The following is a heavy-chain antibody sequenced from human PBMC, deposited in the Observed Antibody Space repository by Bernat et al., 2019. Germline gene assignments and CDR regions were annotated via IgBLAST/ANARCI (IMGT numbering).Heavy chain of an antibody. CDR1: GFTFSNYS. Sequence: EVQLVESGGDLVQPGGSLRLSCAASGFTFSNYSMNWVRQAPGKGLEWVSYISSSSSTIYYADSVKGRFTVSRDNAKNSLYLQMNSLRAEDTAVYYCARELWLGIEAVGVDYWGQGTLVTVSS. V-gene: IGHV3-48*01. CDR2: ISSSSSTI. D-gene: IGHD1-26*01. CDR3: ARELWLGIEAVGVDY. J-gene: IGHJ4*02.